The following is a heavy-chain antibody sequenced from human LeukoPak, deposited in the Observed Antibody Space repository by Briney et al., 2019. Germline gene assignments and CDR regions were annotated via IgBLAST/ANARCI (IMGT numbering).Heavy chain of an antibody. CDR1: GFTFSSYG. CDR2: ISGSGGST. D-gene: IGHD2/OR15-2a*01. V-gene: IGHV3-23*01. Sequence: GALRLSCAASGFTFSSYGMSWVRQAPGKGLEWVSAISGSGGSTYYADSVKGRFTISRDNSKNTPYLQMNSLRAEDTAVYYCATRIYRDYWGQGTLVTVSS. J-gene: IGHJ4*02. CDR3: ATRIYRDY.